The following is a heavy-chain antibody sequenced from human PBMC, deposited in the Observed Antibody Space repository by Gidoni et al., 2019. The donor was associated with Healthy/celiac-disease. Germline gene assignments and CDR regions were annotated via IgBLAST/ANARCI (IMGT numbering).Heavy chain of an antibody. J-gene: IGHJ4*02. CDR3: ARGYYDSSGYYGDGFDY. CDR1: GYPFTSYY. Sequence: QVQLVQSGAEVKKPGASVKVSCKASGYPFTSYYMHWVRQAPGQGLEWMGIINPSGGSTSYAQKFQGRVTMTRDTSTSTVYMELSSLRSEDTAVYYCARGYYDSSGYYGDGFDYWGQGTLVTVSS. V-gene: IGHV1-46*01. D-gene: IGHD3-22*01. CDR2: INPSGGST.